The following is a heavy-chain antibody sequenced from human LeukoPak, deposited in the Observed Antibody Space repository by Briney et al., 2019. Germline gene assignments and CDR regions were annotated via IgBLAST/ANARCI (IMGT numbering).Heavy chain of an antibody. D-gene: IGHD1-7*01. V-gene: IGHV3-74*01. CDR2: INTDGSST. CDR3: ARNWNYDWDI. Sequence: AGGSLRLSCAPSGLTFSTSWMHWVRQAPGKGLVWVSRINTDGSSTSYADSVKGRFTISRDNAKNTLYLQMNSLRAEDTAVYYCARNWNYDWDIWGQGTMVTVSS. J-gene: IGHJ3*02. CDR1: GLTFSTSW.